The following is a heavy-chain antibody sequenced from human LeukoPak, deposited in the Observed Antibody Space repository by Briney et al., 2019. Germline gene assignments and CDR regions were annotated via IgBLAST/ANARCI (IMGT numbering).Heavy chain of an antibody. CDR1: GFTFSSYG. Sequence: GGSLRLSCAASGFTFSSYGMHWVRQAPGKGLEWVAVIWYDGSNKYYADSVKGRFTISRDNSKNTLYLQMNSLRDEDTAVYYCARDNGNTAMVGGDYWGQGTLVTVSS. CDR3: ARDNGNTAMVGGDY. D-gene: IGHD5-18*01. V-gene: IGHV3-33*01. CDR2: IWYDGSNK. J-gene: IGHJ4*02.